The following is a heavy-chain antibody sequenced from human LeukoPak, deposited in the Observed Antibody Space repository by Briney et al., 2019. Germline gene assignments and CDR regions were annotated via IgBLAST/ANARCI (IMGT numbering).Heavy chain of an antibody. CDR3: ARARVGYSSSWYLDY. CDR1: GDTFTVYY. J-gene: IGHJ4*02. CDR2: INPNSGGT. V-gene: IGHV1-2*02. Sequence: ASVRVSCKASGDTFTVYYMHWGRQAPGEGGERVGWINPNSGGTNYAQKFHGRVTMTTDTSISTAYMELSTLRSDDTAVYYCARARVGYSSSWYLDYWGQGTLVTVSS. D-gene: IGHD6-13*01.